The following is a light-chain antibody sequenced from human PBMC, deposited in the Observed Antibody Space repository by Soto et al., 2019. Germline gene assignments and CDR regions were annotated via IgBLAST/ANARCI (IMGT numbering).Light chain of an antibody. V-gene: IGKV1-39*01. CDR2: GAS. J-gene: IGKJ3*01. CDR3: QQSFNLHTFA. CDR1: QDIGSS. Sequence: DIQMPQSPSSMSASVGDRFPITGRASQDIGSSLNWYQHKLGKAPQLLIFGASDLRGGVPSRFSGSGSGTDFTLTISSLQPEDLATYYCQQSFNLHTFAFAPGTKVDIK.